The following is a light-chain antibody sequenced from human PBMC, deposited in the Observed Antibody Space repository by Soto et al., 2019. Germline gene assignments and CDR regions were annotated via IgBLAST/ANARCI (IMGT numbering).Light chain of an antibody. CDR3: QQYNSYFVT. V-gene: IGKV1-5*01. J-gene: IGKJ4*01. Sequence: DIQMTQSPSTLSASVGDRVTITCRASQSIGSGLAWYQQKPGKATKVLIYDASSLESGVPSRFSGSGYGTEFTLTVINLQPDDFATYYCQQYNSYFVTFGGGTKVEIK. CDR2: DAS. CDR1: QSIGSG.